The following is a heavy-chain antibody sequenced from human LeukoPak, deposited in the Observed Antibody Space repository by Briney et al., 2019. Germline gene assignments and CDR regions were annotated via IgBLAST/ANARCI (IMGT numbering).Heavy chain of an antibody. CDR2: IYYSGST. Sequence: PSETLSLTCTVSGGSISSDYWSWIRQPPGKGLEWIGYIYYSGSTNYNPSLKSRVTVSMDTSKSQFSLKLSSVTAADTAVYYCARASYYYDSSGYYHHYYYYMDVWGKGTTVTVSS. CDR3: ARASYYYDSSGYYHHYYYYMDV. J-gene: IGHJ6*03. D-gene: IGHD3-22*01. CDR1: GGSISSDY. V-gene: IGHV4-59*12.